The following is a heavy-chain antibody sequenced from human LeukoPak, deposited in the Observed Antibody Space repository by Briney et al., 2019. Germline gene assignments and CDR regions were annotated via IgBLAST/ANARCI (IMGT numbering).Heavy chain of an antibody. Sequence: ASVKVSCKASGYTLTSYYMHWVRQAPGQGLEWMGIINPSGGSTSYAQKFQGRVTMTRDMSTSTVYMELSSLRSEDTAVYYCARELPTSQYCSSTSCYFPGVWGKGTTVTVSS. CDR3: ARELPTSQYCSSTSCYFPGV. D-gene: IGHD2-2*01. V-gene: IGHV1-46*01. CDR2: INPSGGST. J-gene: IGHJ6*04. CDR1: GYTLTSYY.